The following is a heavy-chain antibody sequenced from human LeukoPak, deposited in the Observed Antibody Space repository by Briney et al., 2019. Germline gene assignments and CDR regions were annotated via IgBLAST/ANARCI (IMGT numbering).Heavy chain of an antibody. V-gene: IGHV3-64D*09. D-gene: IGHD1-26*01. J-gene: IGHJ4*02. CDR2: INIDEERT. CDR3: VKDLSGTYSFDY. Sequence: GGSLRLSCSASGFTFSNCAMHWVRQAPGKGRECVLTINIDEERTFYTDSVKGRFTISRDNSKNTMYLQMSTLRAEDTAVYYCVKDLSGTYSFDYWGQGTLVTVSS. CDR1: GFTFSNCA.